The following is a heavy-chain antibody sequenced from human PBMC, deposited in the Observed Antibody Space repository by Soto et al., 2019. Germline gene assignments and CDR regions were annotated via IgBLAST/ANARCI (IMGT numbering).Heavy chain of an antibody. V-gene: IGHV1-2*04. CDR1: GYTFTGYY. J-gene: IGHJ4*02. CDR2: INPNSGGT. CDR3: ARDPIERVAARPVDTAMEYYFDY. D-gene: IGHD5-18*01. Sequence: ASVKVSCKASGYTFTGYYMHWVRQAPGQGLEWMGWINPNSGGTNYAQKFQGWVTMTRDTSISTAYMELSRLRSDDTAVYYCARDPIERVAARPVDTAMEYYFDYWGQGTLVTVSS.